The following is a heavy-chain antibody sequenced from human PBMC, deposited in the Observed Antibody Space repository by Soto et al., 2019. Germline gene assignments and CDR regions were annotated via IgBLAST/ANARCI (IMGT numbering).Heavy chain of an antibody. J-gene: IGHJ3*02. D-gene: IGHD3-10*01. CDR2: IRDSGDST. Sequence: EVQLLESGGGLVQPGGSLRLSCAASGFTFSSNAMSWVRQAPGKGLEWVSAIRDSGDSTYYADSVKGRFTISRDNSKNTLYLQMNSLEAEDTAVYYCAKSGPESYGSGRPESGAFDIWGQGTMVTVSP. V-gene: IGHV3-23*01. CDR1: GFTFSSNA. CDR3: AKSGPESYGSGRPESGAFDI.